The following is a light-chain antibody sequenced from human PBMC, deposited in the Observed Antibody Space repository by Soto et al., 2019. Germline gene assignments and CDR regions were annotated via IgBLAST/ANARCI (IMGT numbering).Light chain of an antibody. CDR3: QQSFSFPRT. CDR1: QSIGSY. V-gene: IGKV1-39*01. Sequence: DIQMNQSPSSLSASVGDRVTIACRASQSIGSYLNWYRQKPGKAPKLLMFATSYLQGGVPSRFSGSGSSTDFTLTINGLQPEDFATYYCQQSFSFPRTFGKGTKVDIK. J-gene: IGKJ1*01. CDR2: ATS.